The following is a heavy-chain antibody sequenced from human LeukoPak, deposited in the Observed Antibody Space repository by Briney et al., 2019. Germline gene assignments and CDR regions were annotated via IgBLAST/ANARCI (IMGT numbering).Heavy chain of an antibody. CDR1: GFTFSSYE. J-gene: IGHJ4*02. V-gene: IGHV3-48*03. Sequence: GSLRLSCAASGFTFSSYEMNWVRQAPGKGLEWVSYISSSGSTTHYADSVKGRFTISRDNAKSTLYLQMNSLRAEDTAVYYCARVRDDYTYFDCWGQGTLVTVSS. CDR2: ISSSGSTT. D-gene: IGHD4-11*01. CDR3: ARVRDDYTYFDC.